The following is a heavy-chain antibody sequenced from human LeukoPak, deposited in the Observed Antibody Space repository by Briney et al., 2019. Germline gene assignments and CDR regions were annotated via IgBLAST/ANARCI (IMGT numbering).Heavy chain of an antibody. V-gene: IGHV1-69*01. Sequence: SVKVSCKASEGTFNNYAISWVRQAPGQGLEWMGGITPIFGIANYAQKFQGRVTITADESTSTAYMELSSLRSEDTAVYYCARDHVVLAPGGYYYHYMDVWGKGTTVTVSS. CDR3: ARDHVVLAPGGYYYHYMDV. CDR2: ITPIFGIA. CDR1: EGTFNNYA. D-gene: IGHD3-3*02. J-gene: IGHJ6*03.